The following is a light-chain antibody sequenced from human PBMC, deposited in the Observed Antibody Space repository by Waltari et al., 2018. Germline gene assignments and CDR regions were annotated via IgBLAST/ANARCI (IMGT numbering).Light chain of an antibody. J-gene: IGKJ4*01. CDR3: TQYGNSPLT. V-gene: IGKV3-20*01. Sequence: STRASKSVSSTSLSWDEQKPGQTPRLLIDGASTRASGISDRFSGIGSGTDFILTISRVEPEASAVYFCTQYGNSPLTFGGGTKVEIK. CDR2: GAS. CDR1: KSVSSTS.